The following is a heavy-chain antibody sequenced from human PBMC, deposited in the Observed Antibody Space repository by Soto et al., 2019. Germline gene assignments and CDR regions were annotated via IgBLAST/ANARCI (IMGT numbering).Heavy chain of an antibody. Sequence: DVQLVESGGGLVQPGGSLRLSCAASGFPFSDYGMNWVRQPPGRGLEWVSYTSPSTRTKFYADSVKGRFTISRDNAKNSLYLQMNNLRGEDTAVYYCARDLYEWESSGLFANWFDPWGQGTLVIVSS. CDR3: ARDLYEWESSGLFANWFDP. CDR2: TSPSTRTK. CDR1: GFPFSDYG. D-gene: IGHD1-26*01. V-gene: IGHV3-48*01. J-gene: IGHJ5*02.